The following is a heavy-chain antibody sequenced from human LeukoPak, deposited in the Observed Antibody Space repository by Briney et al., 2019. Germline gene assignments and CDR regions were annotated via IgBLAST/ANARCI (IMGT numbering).Heavy chain of an antibody. V-gene: IGHV3-23*01. CDR3: AKDHDSTGLYQDRDY. D-gene: IGHD6-19*01. Sequence: GSLRLSCAASGGTSSSYSMNWVRQAPGKGLEWVSTISTSGNTHYADSVKGRFTISRDNSKSTLFLQMNSLRAEDAAIYYCAKDHDSTGLYQDRDYWGQGTLVTISS. J-gene: IGHJ4*02. CDR1: GGTSSSYS. CDR2: ISTSGNT.